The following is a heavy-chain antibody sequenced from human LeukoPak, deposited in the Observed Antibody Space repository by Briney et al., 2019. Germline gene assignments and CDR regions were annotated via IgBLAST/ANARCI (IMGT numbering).Heavy chain of an antibody. Sequence: SETLSLTCTVSGGSISSYYWSWIRQPPGKGLEWIGYISYSGSASSNPSLRSRVTISVDTSKNQFSLRLTSVTAADTAMYYCARGGQLNWFDPWGQGTLVTVSS. CDR2: ISYSGSA. J-gene: IGHJ5*02. CDR3: ARGGQLNWFDP. CDR1: GGSISSYY. D-gene: IGHD5-18*01. V-gene: IGHV4-59*01.